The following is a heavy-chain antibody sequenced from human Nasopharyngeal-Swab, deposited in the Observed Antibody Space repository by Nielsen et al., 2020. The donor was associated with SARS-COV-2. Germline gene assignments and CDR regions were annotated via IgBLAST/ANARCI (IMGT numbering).Heavy chain of an antibody. J-gene: IGHJ4*02. CDR2: LWYDGSNK. V-gene: IGHV3-33*01. CDR3: ARDGSSSYDY. D-gene: IGHD6-13*01. Sequence: GESLKISCAASGFTFSSYGMHWVRQAPGKGLEWVAVLWYDGSNKYYADSVKGRFTISRDNSKNTLYLQMNSLRAEDTAVYYCARDGSSSYDYWGQGTLVTVSS. CDR1: GFTFSSYG.